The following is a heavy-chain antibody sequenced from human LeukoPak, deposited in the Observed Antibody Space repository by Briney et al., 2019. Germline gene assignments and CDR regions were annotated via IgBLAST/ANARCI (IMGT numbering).Heavy chain of an antibody. Sequence: PGGSLRLSCAASGFTFSSYSRNWVRKAPGKGLEWISYISSSSSTIYYADSVKGRFTISRDNAKNSLYLQMNSLRAEDTAVYYCARRLPWFGESYYYYYMDVWGKGTTVTASS. D-gene: IGHD3-10*01. V-gene: IGHV3-48*01. CDR2: ISSSSSTI. J-gene: IGHJ6*03. CDR3: ARRLPWFGESYYYYYMDV. CDR1: GFTFSSYS.